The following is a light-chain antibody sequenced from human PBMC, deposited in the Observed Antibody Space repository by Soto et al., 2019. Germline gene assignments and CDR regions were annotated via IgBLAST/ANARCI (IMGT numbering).Light chain of an antibody. CDR2: GVV. J-gene: IGLJ1*01. Sequence: QSALTQPRSVSGSPGQSVTISCTGTGNDVGAYNYVSWYQQHPGRPPKLLIYGVVRWPSGFPDRFSGSKSGNTASLTISGLQAEDEADYFCCSYAGGYTYLFGTGTKVTVL. CDR3: CSYAGGYTYL. V-gene: IGLV2-11*01. CDR1: GNDVGAYNY.